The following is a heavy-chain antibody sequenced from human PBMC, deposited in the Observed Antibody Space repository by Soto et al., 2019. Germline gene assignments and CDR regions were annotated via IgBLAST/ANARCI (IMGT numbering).Heavy chain of an antibody. CDR3: AKTSSGWYGAIDY. Sequence: DVQLVESGGGLVQPGRSLRLSCAASGFTFDDYAMHWVRQAPGKGLEWVSGISWNSGSIGYADSVKGRFTISRDNAKNSLYLQMNSLRPEDTALYYCAKTSSGWYGAIDYWGQGTLVTVSS. J-gene: IGHJ4*02. V-gene: IGHV3-9*01. CDR1: GFTFDDYA. D-gene: IGHD6-19*01. CDR2: ISWNSGSI.